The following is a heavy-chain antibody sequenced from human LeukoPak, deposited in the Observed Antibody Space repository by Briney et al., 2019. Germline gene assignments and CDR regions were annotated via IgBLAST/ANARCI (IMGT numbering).Heavy chain of an antibody. CDR2: ISYDGSDK. V-gene: IGHV3-30-3*01. CDR1: GFTFSTYA. J-gene: IGHJ6*03. CDR3: ARSMDYGSGSPLRYYYMDV. D-gene: IGHD3-10*01. Sequence: GGSLRLSCAASGFTFSTYAMYWVRQAPGEGLEWVAVISYDGSDKHYVDSVKGRFTVSRDNSKNTLYLQMNSLRTEDAAVYYCARSMDYGSGSPLRYYYMDVWGKGTTVTVSS.